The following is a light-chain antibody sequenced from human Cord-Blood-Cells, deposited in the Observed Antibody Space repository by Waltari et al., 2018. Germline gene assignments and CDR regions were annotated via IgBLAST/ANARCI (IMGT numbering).Light chain of an antibody. CDR1: SSDVGGYNY. J-gene: IGLJ1*01. CDR3: SSYTSSSTYV. Sequence: QSALTQPASVSGSPGQYITISCTGTSSDVGGYNYVSWYQQHPGKAPKLMIYDVSNRASGVSNRCSGSKAGNTASLTISGLQAEDEADYYCSSYTSSSTYVFGTGTKVTVL. V-gene: IGLV2-14*03. CDR2: DVS.